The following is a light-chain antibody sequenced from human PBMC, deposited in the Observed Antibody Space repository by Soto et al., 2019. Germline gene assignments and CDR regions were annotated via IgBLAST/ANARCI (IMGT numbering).Light chain of an antibody. CDR1: NIGSKS. V-gene: IGLV3-21*02. CDR2: EDS. Sequence: SYELTQPPSVSGAPGQTARITCGGNNIGSKSVHWYQQKPDQAPVLVVYEDSDRPPGISERFSGSNSGNTATLTLSRVGAGDEGEYYCQVWDSSTDHFVVFGGGTKLTVL. J-gene: IGLJ2*01. CDR3: QVWDSSTDHFVV.